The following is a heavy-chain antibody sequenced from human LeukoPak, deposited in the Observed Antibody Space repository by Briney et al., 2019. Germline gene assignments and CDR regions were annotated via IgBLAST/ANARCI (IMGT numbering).Heavy chain of an antibody. D-gene: IGHD3-9*01. CDR2: INPNSGGT. Sequence: ASVKVSCNASGYTFTGYYMHWVRQAPGQGLEWMGWINPNSGGTNYAQKFQGRVTMTRDTSTSTVYMELSSLRSEDTAVYYCARAIDRYYFDYWGQGTLVTVSS. CDR1: GYTFTGYY. J-gene: IGHJ4*02. V-gene: IGHV1-2*02. CDR3: ARAIDRYYFDY.